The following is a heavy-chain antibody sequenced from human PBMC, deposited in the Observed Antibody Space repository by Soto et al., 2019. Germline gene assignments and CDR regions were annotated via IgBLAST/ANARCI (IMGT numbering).Heavy chain of an antibody. CDR2: ISGSGGST. J-gene: IGHJ4*02. CDR1: GFTFSSYA. Sequence: PGGSLILSWAASGFTFSSYAMSWVRQAPGKGLEWVSAISGSGGSTYYADSVKGRFTISRDNSKNTLYLQMNSLRAEDTAVYYCAKDPLENTDYWGQGTLVTVSS. CDR3: AKDPLENTDY. V-gene: IGHV3-23*01.